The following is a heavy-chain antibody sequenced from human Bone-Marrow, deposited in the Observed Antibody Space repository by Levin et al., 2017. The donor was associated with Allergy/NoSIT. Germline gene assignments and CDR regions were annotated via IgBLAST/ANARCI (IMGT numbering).Heavy chain of an antibody. J-gene: IGHJ4*02. Sequence: PGGSLRLSCAASGFTFSSYDIHWVRQAPGKGLEWVAANSFDGSHEYYADSVKGRFKISRDNSKNTVYLQMTGVRAEDTAVYFCAKEGPGGTGITGEFDHWGQGTLVSVSS. CDR1: GFTFSSYD. V-gene: IGHV3-30*18. D-gene: IGHD1-7*01. CDR2: NSFDGSHE. CDR3: AKEGPGGTGITGEFDH.